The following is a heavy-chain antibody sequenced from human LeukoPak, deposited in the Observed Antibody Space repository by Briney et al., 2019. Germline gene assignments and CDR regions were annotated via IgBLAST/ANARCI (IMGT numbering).Heavy chain of an antibody. V-gene: IGHV4-59*01. CDR3: AVTPIQANYFDY. CDR2: IYYSGST. Sequence: SETLSLTCTVSGGSISSYYWSWIRQPPGKGLEWMGYIYYSGSTHYNPSLKSRVTISVDTSKNQFSLKLSSVTAADTAVYYCAVTPIQANYFDYWGQGTLVTVSS. D-gene: IGHD1-1*01. CDR1: GGSISSYY. J-gene: IGHJ4*02.